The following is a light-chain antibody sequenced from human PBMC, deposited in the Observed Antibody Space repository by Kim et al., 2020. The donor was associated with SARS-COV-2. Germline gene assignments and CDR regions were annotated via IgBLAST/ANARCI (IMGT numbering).Light chain of an antibody. CDR1: QSLPSSQ. CDR2: SAS. CDR3: QQYHAGPT. V-gene: IGKV3-20*01. J-gene: IGKJ1*01. Sequence: SPGERATLSCRASQSLPSSQLAWYQQKPGQTPKLLIHSASRRATGTPDRFSGSGSGTDYTLTINTLDREDFAVYYCQQYHAGPTFGQGTKVDI.